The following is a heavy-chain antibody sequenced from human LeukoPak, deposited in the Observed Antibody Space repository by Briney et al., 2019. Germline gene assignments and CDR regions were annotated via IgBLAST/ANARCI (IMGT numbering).Heavy chain of an antibody. J-gene: IGHJ4*02. CDR1: GGSFSGYY. CDR3: ARRRQWIQLWLRPYYFDY. Sequence: KPSETLSLTCAVYGGSFSGYYWSWIRQPPGKGLEWIGEINHSGSTNYNPSLKSRVTISVATSKSQFSLKLSSVTAADTAVYYCARRRQWIQLWLRPYYFDYWGQGTLVTVSS. CDR2: INHSGST. D-gene: IGHD5-18*01. V-gene: IGHV4-34*01.